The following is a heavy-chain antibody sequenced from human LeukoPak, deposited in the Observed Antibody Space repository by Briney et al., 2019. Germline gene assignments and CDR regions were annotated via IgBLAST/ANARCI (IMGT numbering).Heavy chain of an antibody. Sequence: SETLSLTCTVSGGSISNYYWSWVRQPPGKGLEWIGYIDYSGSTNYNPSLKRRVTISGDTSKNQFSLNLNSVTAADTAVYYCARDREQQVDGYFDYWGQGTLVTVSS. J-gene: IGHJ4*02. CDR2: IDYSGST. D-gene: IGHD6-13*01. CDR1: GGSISNYY. CDR3: ARDREQQVDGYFDY. V-gene: IGHV4-59*01.